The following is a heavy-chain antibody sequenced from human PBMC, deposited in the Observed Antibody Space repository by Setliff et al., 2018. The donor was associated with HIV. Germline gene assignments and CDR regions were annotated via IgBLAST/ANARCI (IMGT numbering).Heavy chain of an antibody. CDR1: GFNFTFFA. Sequence: GGSLRLSCTAPGFNFTFFAMSWVRQAPGKGLEWVSGISGSNSRTDYVDSVKGRFTISRDKSKNTLYLQLNSLRAEDTAVYYCAKHECSGGCYYYMDVWGKGIMVTVSS. CDR2: ISGSNSRT. CDR3: AKHECSGGCYYYMDV. D-gene: IGHD2-15*01. J-gene: IGHJ6*03. V-gene: IGHV3-23*01.